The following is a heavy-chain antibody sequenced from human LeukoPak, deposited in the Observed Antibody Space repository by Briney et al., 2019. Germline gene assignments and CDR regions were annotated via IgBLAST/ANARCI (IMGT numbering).Heavy chain of an antibody. J-gene: IGHJ5*02. V-gene: IGHV4-34*01. D-gene: IGHD5-12*01. Sequence: PSETLSLTCAVYGGSFSGYYWSWIRQPPGKGLEWIGEINHSGSTNYNPSLKSRVTISVDTSKNQFSLKLSSVTAADTAVYYCARGRVLRGKNWFDPWGQGTLVTVSS. CDR2: INHSGST. CDR3: ARGRVLRGKNWFDP. CDR1: GGSFSGYY.